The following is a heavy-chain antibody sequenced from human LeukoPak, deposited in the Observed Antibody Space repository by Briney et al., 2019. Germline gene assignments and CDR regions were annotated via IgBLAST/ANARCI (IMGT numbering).Heavy chain of an antibody. J-gene: IGHJ4*02. D-gene: IGHD3-9*01. V-gene: IGHV4-39*01. CDR3: ARGPKHCDILTGIDY. CDR1: GGSISSSRYY. Sequence: SETLSLTCTVSGGSISSSRYYWGWIRQPPGEGLEWIGTIYYSGSTYYNPSLKSRVTISVDTSKNQFSPKLSSVTAADTAVYYCARGPKHCDILTGIDYWGQGTLVTVSS. CDR2: IYYSGST.